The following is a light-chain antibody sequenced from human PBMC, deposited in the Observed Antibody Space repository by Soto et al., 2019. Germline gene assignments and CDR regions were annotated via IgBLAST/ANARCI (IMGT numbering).Light chain of an antibody. CDR3: TSSRRGGLYV. Sequence: QSVLTQPASVSGSPGQSITISCTGTSNDVGDSNHVSWYQQYPGKVPKLLIYNVKIRPSGVPDRFSASKSGNTASLTISGLQAEDESTYFCTSSRRGGLYVFGSGTKVTVL. CDR2: NVK. CDR1: SNDVGDSNH. V-gene: IGLV2-14*03. J-gene: IGLJ1*01.